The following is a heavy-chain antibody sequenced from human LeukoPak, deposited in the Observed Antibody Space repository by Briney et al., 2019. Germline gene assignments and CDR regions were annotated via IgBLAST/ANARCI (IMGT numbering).Heavy chain of an antibody. J-gene: IGHJ5*02. CDR1: GFTFSNYG. Sequence: GGSLRLSCAASGFTFSNYGMNWVRQAPGRGLEWVSGIGGLGARIYYADSVRGRFTISRDNSKNTLYLQMNSLRAEDTAVYYCARGGSAYYYDSSGYHTGNWFDPWGQGTLVTVSS. CDR2: IGGLGARI. CDR3: ARGGSAYYYDSSGYHTGNWFDP. V-gene: IGHV3-23*01. D-gene: IGHD3-22*01.